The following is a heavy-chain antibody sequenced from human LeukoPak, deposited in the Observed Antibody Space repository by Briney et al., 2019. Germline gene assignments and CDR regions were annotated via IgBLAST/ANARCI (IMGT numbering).Heavy chain of an antibody. D-gene: IGHD3-10*01. CDR3: ARSISPSSITMVRGVNYYFDY. Sequence: PSETLSLTCTVSGGSISSYYWSWIRQPPGKGLEWIGYIYYSGSTNYNPSLKSRVTISVDTSKNQFSLKLSSVTAADTAVYYCARSISPSSITMVRGVNYYFDYWGQGTLVTVSS. V-gene: IGHV4-59*12. J-gene: IGHJ4*02. CDR2: IYYSGST. CDR1: GGSISSYY.